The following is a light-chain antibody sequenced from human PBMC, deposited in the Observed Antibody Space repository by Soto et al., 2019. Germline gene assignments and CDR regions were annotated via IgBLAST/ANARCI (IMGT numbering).Light chain of an antibody. Sequence: QSVLTQPPSVSGAPGQRVTLSCTGSSSNIGADYDVHWYQHLPGTAPKLLIYGNSNQPSGVPDRFSGSKSGTSASLSITGLQAEDEADYYCQSYDSSLSGWVVFGGGTKLTVL. V-gene: IGLV1-40*01. CDR2: GNS. CDR3: QSYDSSLSGWVV. J-gene: IGLJ3*02. CDR1: SSNIGADYD.